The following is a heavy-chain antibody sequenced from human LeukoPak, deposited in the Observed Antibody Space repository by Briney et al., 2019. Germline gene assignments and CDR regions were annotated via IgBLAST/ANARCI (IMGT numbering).Heavy chain of an antibody. D-gene: IGHD6-19*01. J-gene: IGHJ6*03. Sequence: SETLSLTCTVSGGSISNSVYYWGWIRQPPGKGLEWIGLIHYSGSTYYNPSLKSRVTISVDTSKNQFSLKLSSVTAADTAVYYCARGGWDSSYYYYYMDVWGKGTTVTISS. CDR3: ARGGWDSSYYYYYMDV. CDR1: GGSISNSVYY. CDR2: IHYSGST. V-gene: IGHV4-39*07.